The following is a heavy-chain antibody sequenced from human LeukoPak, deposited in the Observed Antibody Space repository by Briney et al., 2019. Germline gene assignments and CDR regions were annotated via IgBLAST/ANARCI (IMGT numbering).Heavy chain of an antibody. CDR2: IYYSGST. D-gene: IGHD3-22*01. Sequence: PSETLSLTCTVSGGSISSYYWSWIRQPPGKGLEWIGYIYYSGSTNYNPSLKSRVTISVDTSKNQFSLKLSSVTAADTAVYYCASYSDSSGYYYESAFGIWGQGTMVTVSS. V-gene: IGHV4-59*01. CDR3: ASYSDSSGYYYESAFGI. J-gene: IGHJ3*02. CDR1: GGSISSYY.